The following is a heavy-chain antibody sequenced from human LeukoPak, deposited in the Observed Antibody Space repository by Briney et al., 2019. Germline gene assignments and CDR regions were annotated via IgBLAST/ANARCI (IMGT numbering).Heavy chain of an antibody. Sequence: GRSLRLSCAASGFTFSSYAMHWVRQAPGKGLEWVAVISYDGSNKYYADSVKGRFTISRDNSKNTLYLQMNSLRAEDTAVYYCARKWLPESSLSLVDYWGQGTLVTVSS. V-gene: IGHV3-30-3*01. J-gene: IGHJ4*02. D-gene: IGHD5-12*01. CDR2: ISYDGSNK. CDR1: GFTFSSYA. CDR3: ARKWLPESSLSLVDY.